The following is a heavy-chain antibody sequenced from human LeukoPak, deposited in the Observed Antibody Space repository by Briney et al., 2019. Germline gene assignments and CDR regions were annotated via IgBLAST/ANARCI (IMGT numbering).Heavy chain of an antibody. D-gene: IGHD3-22*01. V-gene: IGHV4-59*01. J-gene: IGHJ4*02. CDR2: IYYSGST. CDR1: GGSISSYY. CDR3: ARGQSSGYYDSSGYRDYYFDY. Sequence: SETLSLTCTVSGGSISSYYWSWIRQPPGKGLEWIGYIYYSGSTNYNPSLKSRVTISVDTSKNQFSLKLSSVTAADTAVYYCARGQSSGYYDSSGYRDYYFDYWGQGTLVTVSS.